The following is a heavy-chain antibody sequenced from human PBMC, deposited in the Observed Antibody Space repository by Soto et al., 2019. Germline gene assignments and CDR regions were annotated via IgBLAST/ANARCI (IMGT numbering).Heavy chain of an antibody. Sequence: PSETLSLTCAVSGGSISSGGYSWSWIRQPPGKGLEWIGYIYHSGSTYYNPSLKSRVTISVDRSKNQFPLKLSSVTAADTAVYYCARNDILTGYLFDYWGQGTLVTVSS. D-gene: IGHD3-9*01. V-gene: IGHV4-30-2*01. CDR1: GGSISSGGYS. CDR2: IYHSGST. J-gene: IGHJ4*02. CDR3: ARNDILTGYLFDY.